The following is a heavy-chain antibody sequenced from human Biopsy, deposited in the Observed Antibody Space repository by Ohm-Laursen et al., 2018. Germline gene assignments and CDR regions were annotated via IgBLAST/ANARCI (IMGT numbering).Heavy chain of an antibody. CDR3: ARGYSRRVSIFEASIYWFDT. J-gene: IGHJ3*01. Sequence: ASVKVSCKASGYSFSTYDVNWVRQARGQGLEWMGWMIPSSGKTGYAQRFQGRVTLTMNTSISTAYMELSGLRSEDTAVYFCARGYSRRVSIFEASIYWFDTWGQGTMVTVSS. CDR1: GYSFSTYD. D-gene: IGHD2-8*02. CDR2: MIPSSGKT. V-gene: IGHV1-8*01.